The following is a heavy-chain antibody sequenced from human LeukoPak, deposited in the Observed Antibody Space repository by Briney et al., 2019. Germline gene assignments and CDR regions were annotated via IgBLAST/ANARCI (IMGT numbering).Heavy chain of an antibody. V-gene: IGHV3-30-3*01. CDR3: ARDRSGYCSSISCYWGSFDY. CDR2: ISSDGSNR. D-gene: IGHD2-2*01. CDR1: GFTFSSYA. J-gene: IGHJ4*02. Sequence: GRSLRLSCAASGFTFSSYAMHWVRQAPGKGLEWVAVISSDGSNRYYADSVKGRFTISRDNSKNTLYLQMNSLRAEDTAVYYCARDRSGYCSSISCYWGSFDYWGQGTLVTVSS.